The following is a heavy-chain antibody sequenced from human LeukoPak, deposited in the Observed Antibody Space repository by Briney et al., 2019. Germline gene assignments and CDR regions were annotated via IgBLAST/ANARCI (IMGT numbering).Heavy chain of an antibody. J-gene: IGHJ5*02. Sequence: GASVKVSRKASGYTFTSYDINWVRQATGQGLEWMGWMNPNSGNTGYAQKFQGRVTMTRNTSISTAYMELSSLRSEDTAVYYCARGVVVPAANNWFDPWGQGTLVTVSS. D-gene: IGHD2-2*01. V-gene: IGHV1-8*01. CDR2: MNPNSGNT. CDR1: GYTFTSYD. CDR3: ARGVVVPAANNWFDP.